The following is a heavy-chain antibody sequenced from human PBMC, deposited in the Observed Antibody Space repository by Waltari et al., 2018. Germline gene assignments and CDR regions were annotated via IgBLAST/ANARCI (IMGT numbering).Heavy chain of an antibody. CDR2: ISSSSSYI. CDR3: ARVRGSGSYSSDY. V-gene: IGHV3-21*01. D-gene: IGHD3-10*01. CDR1: GFTFSSYS. J-gene: IGHJ4*02. Sequence: EVQLVESGGGLVKPGGSLRLSCAASGFTFSSYSMNWVRQAPGKGLEWVSSISSSSSYIYYADSVKGRFTISRDNAKNSLYLQMNSLRAEDTAVYYCARVRGSGSYSSDYWGQGTLVTVSS.